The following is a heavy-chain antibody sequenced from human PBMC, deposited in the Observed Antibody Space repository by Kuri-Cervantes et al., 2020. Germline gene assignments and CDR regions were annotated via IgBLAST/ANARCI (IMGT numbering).Heavy chain of an antibody. D-gene: IGHD4-17*01. CDR3: ARGVSYGDYGYYYYGMDV. CDR2: TSSSGSTI. CDR1: GFTFSDYY. J-gene: IGHJ6*02. V-gene: IGHV3-11*01. Sequence: GESLKISCAASGFTFSDYYMSWIRQAPGKGLEWVSYTSSSGSTIYYADSVKGRFTISRDNAKNSLYLQMNSLRAEDTALYYCARGVSYGDYGYYYYGMDVWGQGTTVTSP.